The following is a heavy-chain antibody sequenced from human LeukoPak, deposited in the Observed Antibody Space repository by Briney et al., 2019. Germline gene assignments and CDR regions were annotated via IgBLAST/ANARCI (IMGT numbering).Heavy chain of an antibody. D-gene: IGHD1-1*01. Sequence: RPGGAPGVSFAAPGFTYDDYGMNPGRPAPGKGAEGGSGIKWEGDVTGYADSVKGRFTISRDNAKNSLYLQMESLRGEDTALYFCERAGRGHTWDGAYYYQMDVWGKGTTVTVSS. CDR3: ERAGRGHTWDGAYYYQMDV. J-gene: IGHJ6*03. CDR1: GFTYDDYG. V-gene: IGHV3-20*03. CDR2: IKWEGDVT.